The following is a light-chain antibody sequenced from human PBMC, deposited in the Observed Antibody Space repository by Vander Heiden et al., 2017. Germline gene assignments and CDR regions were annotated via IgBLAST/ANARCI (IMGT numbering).Light chain of an antibody. V-gene: IGLV3-21*03. CDR3: QVWDSSSDHVV. J-gene: IGLJ2*01. CDR2: DGV. Sequence: SYVLTQPPSASVAPGKTARMTWGGNHIRSKSVYWYQQKPGQAPVLVVDDGVDRPSGIPERFSGSNSENTATLTISRVEAGDEADYYCQVWDSSSDHVVFGGGTKVTVL. CDR1: HIRSKS.